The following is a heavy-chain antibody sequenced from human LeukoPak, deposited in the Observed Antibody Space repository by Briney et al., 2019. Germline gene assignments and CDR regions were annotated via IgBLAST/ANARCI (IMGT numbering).Heavy chain of an antibody. Sequence: PGGSLRLSCAASGSTFSTYEMNWVRQAPGKGLEWVSYITRSGTTIYYADFVKGRFTISRDNAKNSLYLQMNSLRDEDTAVYYCARGGNIGYDYNAFDIWGQGTMVTVSS. CDR2: ITRSGTTI. J-gene: IGHJ3*02. D-gene: IGHD3-22*01. CDR3: ARGGNIGYDYNAFDI. V-gene: IGHV3-48*03. CDR1: GSTFSTYE.